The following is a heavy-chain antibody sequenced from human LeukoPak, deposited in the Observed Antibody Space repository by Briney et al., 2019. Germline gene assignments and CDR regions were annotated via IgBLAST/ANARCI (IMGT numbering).Heavy chain of an antibody. CDR1: GLTFTSAW. Sequence: SGGSLRLSCATSGLTFTSAWLTWVRQAPGKGLEWVGRIKSKSVGETTDYAAPVKGRFTISRDDSENTLYLQMNSLKTEDTAVYYCTTHSGNDLRSWGQGTLVTVSS. CDR2: IKSKSVGETT. CDR3: TTHSGNDLRS. D-gene: IGHD5-12*01. V-gene: IGHV3-15*01. J-gene: IGHJ5*02.